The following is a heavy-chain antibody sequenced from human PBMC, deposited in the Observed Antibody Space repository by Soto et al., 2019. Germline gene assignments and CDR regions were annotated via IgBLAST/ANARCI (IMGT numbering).Heavy chain of an antibody. CDR2: ISAYNGNT. CDR3: ARDNPPRGV. Sequence: QVQLVQSGAEVKKPGASVKVSCKASGYTFTSYYITWVRQAPGQGLEWMGWISAYNGNTNYAQKLQGRVTMTTDTATSTAYMELRSLRPDDTSGYYRARDNPPRGVWGQGTTVTVAS. CDR1: GYTFTSYY. V-gene: IGHV1-18*01. J-gene: IGHJ6*02.